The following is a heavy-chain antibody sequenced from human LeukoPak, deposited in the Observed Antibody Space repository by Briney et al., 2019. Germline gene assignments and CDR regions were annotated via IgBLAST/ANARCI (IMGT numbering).Heavy chain of an antibody. D-gene: IGHD1-26*01. V-gene: IGHV1-2*02. CDR1: GYTFTGNY. J-gene: IGHJ4*02. Sequence: ASVKASCKASGYTFTGNYIHWVRQAPGQGLEWMGWMNPNTGGTNYAQKFQGRVTLTRDPSISTAYMELDRLTSDDTALYYCARRRLGDPGSYGTLDYWGQGTLVTVSA. CDR2: MNPNTGGT. CDR3: ARRRLGDPGSYGTLDY.